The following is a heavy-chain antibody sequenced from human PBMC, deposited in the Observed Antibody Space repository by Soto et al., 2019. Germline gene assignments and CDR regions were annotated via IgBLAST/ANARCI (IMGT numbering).Heavy chain of an antibody. CDR1: GGSISSYY. V-gene: IGHV4-59*01. CDR3: ARGISRGLDY. CDR2: MYYSGST. D-gene: IGHD3-10*01. Sequence: TSETLSLTCTVSGGSISSYYWSWIRQPPGKGLEWIGYMYYSGSTNYNPSLKSRVTISVDTSKNQFSLKLSSVTAADTAVYYCARGISRGLDYWGQGTLVTVSS. J-gene: IGHJ4*02.